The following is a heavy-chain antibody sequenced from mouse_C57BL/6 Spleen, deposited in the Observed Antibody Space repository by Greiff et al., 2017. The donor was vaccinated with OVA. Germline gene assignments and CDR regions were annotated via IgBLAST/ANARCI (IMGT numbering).Heavy chain of an antibody. CDR3: TRGDNLFAY. D-gene: IGHD1-3*01. V-gene: IGHV5-9-1*02. CDR2: ISSGGDYI. CDR1: GFTFSSYA. J-gene: IGHJ3*01. Sequence: EVNVVESGEGLVKPGGSLKLSCAASGFTFSSYAMSWVRQTPEKRLEWVAYISSGGDYIYYADTVKGRFTISRDNARNTLYLQMSSLKSEDTAMYYCTRGDNLFAYWGQGTLVTVSA.